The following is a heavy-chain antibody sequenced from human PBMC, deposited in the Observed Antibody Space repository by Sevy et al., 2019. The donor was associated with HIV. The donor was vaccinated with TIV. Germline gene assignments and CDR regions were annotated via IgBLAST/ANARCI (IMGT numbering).Heavy chain of an antibody. CDR2: ISWDGGST. J-gene: IGHJ6*02. CDR3: AKDIITIFGVVGSDGMDV. CDR1: GFTFDDYT. Sequence: GGSLRLSCAAPGFTFDDYTMHWVRQAPGKGLEWVSLISWDGGSTYYADSVKGRFTISRDNSKNSLYLQMNSLRTEDTALYYCAKDIITIFGVVGSDGMDVWGQGTTVTVSS. V-gene: IGHV3-43*01. D-gene: IGHD3-3*01.